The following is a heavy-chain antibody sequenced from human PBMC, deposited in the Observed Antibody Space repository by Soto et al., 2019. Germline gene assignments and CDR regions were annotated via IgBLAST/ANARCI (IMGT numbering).Heavy chain of an antibody. V-gene: IGHV3-9*01. CDR1: GFTFDDYA. Sequence: EVQLVESGGGLVQPGRSLRLSCAASGFTFDDYAMHWVRQAPGKGLEWVSGISWNSGSIGYADSVKGRFTISRDNAKNSLYLQMNSLRAEDTALYYCAKDRAVSGLDDDAFDIWGQGTMVTVSS. J-gene: IGHJ3*02. D-gene: IGHD6-19*01. CDR3: AKDRAVSGLDDDAFDI. CDR2: ISWNSGSI.